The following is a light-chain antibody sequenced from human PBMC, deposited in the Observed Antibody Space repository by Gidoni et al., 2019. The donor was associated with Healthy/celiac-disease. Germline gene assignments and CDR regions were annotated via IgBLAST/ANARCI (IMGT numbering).Light chain of an antibody. CDR2: AAS. Sequence: LHMTPFPSSLSASVGERVTITCRASQSINSYLHWYQQKPGKDPKLLIYAASSLQSGVPSRFSGSGSGTDVTLTNSSLQHEDFATYYCQQSDNTPPITFGQGTRLEIK. V-gene: IGKV1-39*01. CDR1: QSINSY. CDR3: QQSDNTPPIT. J-gene: IGKJ5*01.